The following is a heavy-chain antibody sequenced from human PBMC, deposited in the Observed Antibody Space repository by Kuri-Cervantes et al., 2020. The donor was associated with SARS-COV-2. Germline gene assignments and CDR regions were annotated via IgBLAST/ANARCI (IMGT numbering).Heavy chain of an antibody. CDR3: ARHVSRGYSYGWDFDY. CDR2: IYYSGST. V-gene: IGHV4-39*01. CDR1: GGSISSSSYY. D-gene: IGHD5-18*01. Sequence: LRLSCTVSGGSISSSSYYWGWIRQPPGKGLEWIGSIYYSGSTYYNPTLKSRVTISVDTSKNQFSLKLSSVTAADTAVYYCARHVSRGYSYGWDFDYWGQGTLVTVSS. J-gene: IGHJ4*02.